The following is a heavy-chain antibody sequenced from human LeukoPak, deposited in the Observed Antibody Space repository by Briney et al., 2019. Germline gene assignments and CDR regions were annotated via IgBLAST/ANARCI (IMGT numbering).Heavy chain of an antibody. V-gene: IGHV1-8*01. D-gene: IGHD3-22*01. CDR2: MNPNSGNT. Sequence: ASVKVSCKASGYTFTSYDINWVRQATGQGLEWMGWMNPNSGNTGYAQKFQGRVTITADKSTSTAYMELSSLRSEDTAVYYCARERRPDYYDSSGYYSAAFDIWGQGTMVTVSS. CDR1: GYTFTSYD. CDR3: ARERRPDYYDSSGYYSAAFDI. J-gene: IGHJ3*02.